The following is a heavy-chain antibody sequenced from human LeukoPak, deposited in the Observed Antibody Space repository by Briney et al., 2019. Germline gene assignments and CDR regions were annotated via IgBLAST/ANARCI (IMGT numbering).Heavy chain of an antibody. CDR2: MNPNRGNT. V-gene: IGHV1-8*01. CDR1: GYTFNNYD. J-gene: IGHJ4*02. CDR3: ARCSAGVRERIDF. Sequence: ASVTVSCKASGYTFNNYDVYWVRQATGQGLEWLGWMNPNRGNTGYAEKFQGRLTMTKNTSITTAYMELSSLRSEDTALYYCARCSAGVRERIDFWGQGTLVTVSS. D-gene: IGHD2-15*01.